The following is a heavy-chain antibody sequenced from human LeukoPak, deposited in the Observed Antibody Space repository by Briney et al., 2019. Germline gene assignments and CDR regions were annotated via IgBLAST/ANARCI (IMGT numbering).Heavy chain of an antibody. CDR1: GGSISSGGYS. CDR2: IYYSGST. V-gene: IGHV4-31*03. Sequence: SQTLSLTCTVSGGSISSGGYSWSWIRQHPGKGLEWIGYIYYSGSTYYNPSLKSRVTISVDTSKNQFSLKLSSVTAADTAVYYCARGTVTRALYYYYGMDVWGQGTTVTVSS. CDR3: ARGTVTRALYYYYGMDV. D-gene: IGHD4-11*01. J-gene: IGHJ6*02.